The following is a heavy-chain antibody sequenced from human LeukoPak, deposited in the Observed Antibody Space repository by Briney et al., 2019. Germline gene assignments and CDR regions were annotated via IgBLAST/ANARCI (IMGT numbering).Heavy chain of an antibody. CDR2: INPNSGGT. CDR3: AREGRIYYYGSGSYWGGFDY. J-gene: IGHJ4*02. Sequence: ASVKVSCKASGYTFTGYYMHWVRQAPGQGLEWMGWINPNSGGTNYAQKFQGRVTMTRDTSISTAYMELSRLRSDDTAVYYCAREGRIYYYGSGSYWGGFDYWGQGTLVTFSS. V-gene: IGHV1-2*02. D-gene: IGHD3-10*01. CDR1: GYTFTGYY.